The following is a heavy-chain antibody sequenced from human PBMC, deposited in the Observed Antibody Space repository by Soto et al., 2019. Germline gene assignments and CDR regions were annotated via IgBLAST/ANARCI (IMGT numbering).Heavy chain of an antibody. CDR2: IIPIFGTA. CDR1: GGTFSSYA. V-gene: IGHV1-69*12. Sequence: QVQLVQSGAEVKKPGSSVKVSCKASGGTFSSYAISWVRQAPGQGLEWMGGIIPIFGTANYAQKFQGRVTITADESTSTAYMELSSLRYEDTAVYYCAIDGSKSGCSGGSCYFVYWYFDLWGRGTLVTVSS. D-gene: IGHD2-15*01. CDR3: AIDGSKSGCSGGSCYFVYWYFDL. J-gene: IGHJ2*01.